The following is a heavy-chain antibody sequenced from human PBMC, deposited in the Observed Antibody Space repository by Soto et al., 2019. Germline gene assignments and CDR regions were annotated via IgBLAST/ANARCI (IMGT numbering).Heavy chain of an antibody. CDR3: AHHPDYGLGSYSFDY. D-gene: IGHD3-10*01. CDR2: IYWDDDK. Sequence: QITLKESGPPLVRPTQTLTLTCTFSGFSLTTSGVGVGWIRQPPGKALEWLAVIYWDDDKRYSSSLKSRLTSTKDTSKNQVVLTLTNIDPVDTATYYCAHHPDYGLGSYSFDYWGQGTLVTVSS. J-gene: IGHJ4*02. CDR1: GFSLTTSGVG. V-gene: IGHV2-5*02.